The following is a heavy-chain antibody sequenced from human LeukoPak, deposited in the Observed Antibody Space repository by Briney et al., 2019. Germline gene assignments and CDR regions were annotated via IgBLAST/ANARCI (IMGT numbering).Heavy chain of an antibody. CDR3: ARSNWNYVSYYYYYMDV. CDR2: ISPNSGGT. CDR1: GYTFTGYY. D-gene: IGHD1-7*01. J-gene: IGHJ6*03. V-gene: IGHV1-2*06. Sequence: ASVKVSCKASGYTFTGYYMHWVRQAPGQGLEWMGRISPNSGGTNYAQKFQGRGTMTMDTSISTAHMELSRLRSDDTAVYYCARSNWNYVSYYYYYMDVWGKGTTVTVSS.